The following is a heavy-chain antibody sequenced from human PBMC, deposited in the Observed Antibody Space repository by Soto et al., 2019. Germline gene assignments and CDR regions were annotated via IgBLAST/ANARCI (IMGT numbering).Heavy chain of an antibody. J-gene: IGHJ6*02. CDR1: GIPFSDCY. D-gene: IGHD3-10*01. V-gene: IGHV3-11*01. CDR2: MSSSGDSI. Sequence: QVQLVESGGGLVKPGGSLRLYCAASGIPFSDCYMNWIRQAPGKGLEWVSYMSSSGDSINYAGSVRGRFTVSRDKAKNSLYLQMNSLRAEDTAMYYCARVRFGQWGYAMDVWGQGTTVTVSS. CDR3: ARVRFGQWGYAMDV.